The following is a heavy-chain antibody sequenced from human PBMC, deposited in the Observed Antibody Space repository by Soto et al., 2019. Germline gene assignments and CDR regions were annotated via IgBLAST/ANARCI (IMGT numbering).Heavy chain of an antibody. CDR2: IYYSGST. CDR1: GGSLSSSSYY. D-gene: IGHD4-4*01. J-gene: IGHJ6*02. CDR3: ARQDRTTEPGGDLGYYYGMDV. Sequence: SETLSLTCTGSGGSLSSSSYYWGWIRPPPGKGLEWFGSIYYSGSTYYNPSLKSRVTISVDTSKNQFSLKLSSVTAADTAVYYCARQDRTTEPGGDLGYYYGMDVWGQGTTVTVSS. V-gene: IGHV4-39*01.